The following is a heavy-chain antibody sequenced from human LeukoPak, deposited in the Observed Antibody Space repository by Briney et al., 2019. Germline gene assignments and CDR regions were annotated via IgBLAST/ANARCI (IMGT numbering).Heavy chain of an antibody. J-gene: IGHJ4*02. D-gene: IGHD2-2*01. CDR2: ISGSGGST. CDR3: AKSTGYCGSTSCYYFDY. Sequence: GGSLRLSCAASGFTFSSYAMSWVRQAPGKGLEWVSAISGSGGSTYYADSVKGRFTISRDNSKNTLYLQMNSPRAEDTAVYYCAKSTGYCGSTSCYYFDYWGQGTLVTVSS. CDR1: GFTFSSYA. V-gene: IGHV3-23*01.